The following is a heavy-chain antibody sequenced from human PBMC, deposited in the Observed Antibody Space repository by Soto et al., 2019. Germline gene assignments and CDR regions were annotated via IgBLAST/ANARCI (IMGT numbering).Heavy chain of an antibody. CDR1: GFTFSSYA. CDR3: AEVLLYDFLIDYYFG. V-gene: IGHV3-23*01. CDR2: ISGSGGST. D-gene: IGHD3-3*01. Sequence: GGSLRLSCAASGFTFSSYAMSWVRQAPGKGLEWVSAISGSGGSTYYADSVEGLFTISRDNSKNTLYLQMNSLRAEDTAVYYCAEVLLYDFLIDYYFGWGQGTLVTVSS. J-gene: IGHJ4*02.